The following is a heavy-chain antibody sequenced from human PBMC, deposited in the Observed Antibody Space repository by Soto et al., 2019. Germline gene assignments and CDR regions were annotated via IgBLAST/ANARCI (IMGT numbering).Heavy chain of an antibody. Sequence: ASLKVSCKASGYTFTSYYMHWVRQAPGQGLEWMGIINPSGGSTSYAQKFQGRVTMTRDTSTSTVYMELSSLRSEDTAVYYCARDTTPTLYSSSSLDYWGQGTLVTVSS. CDR1: GYTFTSYY. D-gene: IGHD6-6*01. CDR3: ARDTTPTLYSSSSLDY. CDR2: INPSGGST. V-gene: IGHV1-46*01. J-gene: IGHJ4*02.